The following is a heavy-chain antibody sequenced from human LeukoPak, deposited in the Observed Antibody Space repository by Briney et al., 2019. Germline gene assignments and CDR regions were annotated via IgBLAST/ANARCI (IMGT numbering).Heavy chain of an antibody. CDR1: GFTFSSYA. CDR2: ISGSGDTT. J-gene: IGHJ6*03. CDR3: AKGSDQFNYYNYMDV. Sequence: GGSLRLSCAASGFTFSSYAMTWVRQAPGKGLEWVSGISGSGDTTYYADSVKGRFTTSRDNSKNTLSLQMTSLRAEDTAVYYCAKGSDQFNYYNYMDVWGKGTTVTVSS. V-gene: IGHV3-23*01. D-gene: IGHD3-3*01.